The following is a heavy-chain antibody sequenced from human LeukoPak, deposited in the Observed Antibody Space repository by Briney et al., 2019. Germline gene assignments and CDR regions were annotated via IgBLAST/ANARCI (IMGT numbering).Heavy chain of an antibody. D-gene: IGHD3-10*01. CDR2: ISYSGNT. CDR3: ARDRKYGSESLRRLDY. J-gene: IGHJ4*02. CDR1: GGSFSGYY. V-gene: IGHV4-30-4*01. Sequence: TSETLSLTCAVYGGSFSGYYWSWIRQPPGKGLEWIGYISYSGNTYYNPSLKSRVTISVDTSKNQFSLKLSSVTVADTAVYYCARDRKYGSESLRRLDYWGQGTLVTVSS.